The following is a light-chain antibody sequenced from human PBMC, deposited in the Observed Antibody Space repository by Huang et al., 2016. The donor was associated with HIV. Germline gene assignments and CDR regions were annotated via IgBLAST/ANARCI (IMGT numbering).Light chain of an antibody. V-gene: IGKV4-1*01. CDR2: WAS. J-gene: IGKJ2*01. Sequence: DIVMTQSPDSLAVPLGERATINCTSSRSVLFPSNNKNFLAWYQQKSGQPPKLLIYWASTRESGVPDRCSGSGSGTVFTLTVANLQAEDVGVFYCQQYSSVPYTFGQGTKLEIK. CDR3: QQYSSVPYT. CDR1: RSVLFPSNNKNF.